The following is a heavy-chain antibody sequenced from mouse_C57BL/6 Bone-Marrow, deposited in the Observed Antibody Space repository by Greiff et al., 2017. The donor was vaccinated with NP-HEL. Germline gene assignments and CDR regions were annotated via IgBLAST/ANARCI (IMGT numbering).Heavy chain of an antibody. D-gene: IGHD1-1*01. CDR2: ISSGGSYT. J-gene: IGHJ2*01. CDR1: GFTFSSYG. Sequence: EVQRVESGGDLVKPGGSLKLSCAASGFTFSSYGMSWVRQTPDKRLEWVATISSGGSYTYYPYRVKGRFTISRDNAKNTLYLQMSSLKSEATAMYYCARFYYGSSSLDYWDQRTTLTVSS. V-gene: IGHV5-6*01. CDR3: ARFYYGSSSLDY.